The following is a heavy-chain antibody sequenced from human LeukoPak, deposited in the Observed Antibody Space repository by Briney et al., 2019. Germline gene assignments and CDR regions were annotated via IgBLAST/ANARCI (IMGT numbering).Heavy chain of an antibody. CDR2: ISSSSSYI. CDR1: GFSFSSYT. D-gene: IGHD2-21*02. V-gene: IGHV3-21*01. J-gene: IGHJ4*02. Sequence: GGSLRLSCAASGFSFSSYTMNWVRQAPGKGLEWVSIISSSSSYIYYADSVRGRFTISRDNAKNALYLQMNSLRVEDTAVYYCARDGRCGGDCYASWGQGTLVTVSS. CDR3: ARDGRCGGDCYAS.